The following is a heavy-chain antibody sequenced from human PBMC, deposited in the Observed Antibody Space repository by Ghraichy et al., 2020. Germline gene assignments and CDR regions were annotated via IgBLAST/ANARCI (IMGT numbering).Heavy chain of an antibody. D-gene: IGHD3-22*01. CDR3: TRAYYYDSGTYYRDYFDY. J-gene: IGHJ4*02. V-gene: IGHV3-49*04. CDR1: GFTFGDYG. CDR2: IRSNAHSGTT. Sequence: GGSLRLSCTASGFTFGDYGMSWVRQAPGKGLEWVGFIRSNAHSGTTEHAASVKGRFSISRDDSKSIAYLQMNSLESEDKAVYYCTRAYYYDSGTYYRDYFDYWGQGTLVTVSS.